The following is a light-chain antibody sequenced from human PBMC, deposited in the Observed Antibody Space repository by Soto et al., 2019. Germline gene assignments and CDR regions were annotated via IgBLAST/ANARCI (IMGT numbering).Light chain of an antibody. CDR3: QSYDSSLSGSYV. CDR1: SSNIGAGYD. CDR2: GNS. V-gene: IGLV1-40*01. J-gene: IGLJ1*01. Sequence: QSVLTPPPSVSGAPGPRGTISRTGSSSNIGAGYDVHWYQQLPGTAPKLLIYGNSNRPSGVPDRFSGSKSGTSASLAITGLQAEDEADYYCQSYDSSLSGSYVFGTGTKVTVL.